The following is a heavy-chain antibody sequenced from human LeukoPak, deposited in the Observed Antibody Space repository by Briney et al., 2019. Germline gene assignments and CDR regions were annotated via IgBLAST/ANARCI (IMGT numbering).Heavy chain of an antibody. CDR2: ISAYNGNT. D-gene: IGHD1-26*01. V-gene: IGHV1-18*01. J-gene: IGHJ3*02. CDR1: GYTFSSYG. Sequence: ASVKVSCKASGYTFSSYGITWVRQAPGQGLEWMGWISAYNGNTNYAQKFQGRVTMTRDTSISTAYMELSRLRSDDTAVYYCARVFISGSYRDGFDIWGQGTMVTVSS. CDR3: ARVFISGSYRDGFDI.